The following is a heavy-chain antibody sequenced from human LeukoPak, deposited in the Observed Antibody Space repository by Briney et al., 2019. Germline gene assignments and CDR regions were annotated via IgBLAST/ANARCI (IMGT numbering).Heavy chain of an antibody. V-gene: IGHV3-23*01. J-gene: IGHJ6*03. Sequence: GGSLRLSYAASGFTFSSYAMSWVRLAPGNGLEWVSAISGSGGSTYYADSVKGRFTISRDNSKNTLYLQMNSLRAEDAAVYYCAKALDLSYYYMDVWGKGTTVTVSS. D-gene: IGHD3/OR15-3a*01. CDR1: GFTFSSYA. CDR2: ISGSGGST. CDR3: AKALDLSYYYMDV.